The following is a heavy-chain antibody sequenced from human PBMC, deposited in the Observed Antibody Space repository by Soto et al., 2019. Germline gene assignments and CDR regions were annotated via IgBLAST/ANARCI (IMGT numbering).Heavy chain of an antibody. Sequence: GGSLGLYCTASGFNFSNHWMHWVRQRPAEGLVWVSRITSDGKSKAYAESVKGRFAISRDNAKNTLYLQMNGLTAEDTAVYYCARESGDWPLNWFDPWGQGTLVPVSS. CDR3: ARESGDWPLNWFDP. J-gene: IGHJ5*02. CDR2: ITSDGKSK. V-gene: IGHV3-74*01. CDR1: GFNFSNHW. D-gene: IGHD2-21*02.